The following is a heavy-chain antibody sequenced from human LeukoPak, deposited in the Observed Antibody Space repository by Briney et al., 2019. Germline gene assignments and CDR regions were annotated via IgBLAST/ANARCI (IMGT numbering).Heavy chain of an antibody. J-gene: IGHJ4*02. CDR2: INHSGST. CDR3: ARIGWYREFDY. CDR1: GGSFSGYY. V-gene: IGHV4-34*01. D-gene: IGHD6-19*01. Sequence: SETLSLTCAVYGGSFSGYYWSWIRQPPGKGLEWIGEINHSGSTNYNPSLKSRVTISVDTSKNQLSLKLSSVTAADTAVYYCARIGWYREFDYWGQGTLVTVSS.